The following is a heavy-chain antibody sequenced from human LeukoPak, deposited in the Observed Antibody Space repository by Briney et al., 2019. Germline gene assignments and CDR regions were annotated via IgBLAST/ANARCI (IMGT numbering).Heavy chain of an antibody. CDR2: ISAYNGNT. CDR1: GYTFTSYG. CDR3: ARDNRLVVAGTHLFY. D-gene: IGHD6-19*01. Sequence: VASVKVSCKASGYTFTSYGISLVRQARGQGLEWMGWISAYNGNTNYAQKLQGRVTMTTDTSTSTAHMELRSLRSDDTAVYYCARDNRLVVAGTHLFYWGQGTLVTVSS. J-gene: IGHJ4*02. V-gene: IGHV1-18*01.